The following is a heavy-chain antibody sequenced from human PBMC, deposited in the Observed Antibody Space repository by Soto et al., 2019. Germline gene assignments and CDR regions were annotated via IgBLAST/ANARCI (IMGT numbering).Heavy chain of an antibody. Sequence: EVQLVESGGGLVKPGGSLRLSCAASGFTFSTYTMNWVRQAPGKGLEWISSIGGSSSDIYYADSVKVRFTISRDNPKNSLYLQMNSMRAEDTAVYYCARIVAWMDYFDYWGQGTLVTVSS. V-gene: IGHV3-21*06. CDR1: GFTFSTYT. D-gene: IGHD1-1*01. CDR3: ARIVAWMDYFDY. CDR2: IGGSSSDI. J-gene: IGHJ4*02.